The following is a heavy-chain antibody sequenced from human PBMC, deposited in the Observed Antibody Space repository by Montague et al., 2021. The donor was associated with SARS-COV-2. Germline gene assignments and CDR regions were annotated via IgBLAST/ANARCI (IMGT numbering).Heavy chain of an antibody. D-gene: IGHD3-10*01. J-gene: IGHJ3*02. Sequence: SETRSLTCTVSGGSVSSSSYYWGWIRQPPGKGLEWIGSIYYTGSTYYNPSLKSRVTISVDTSKNQFSLKLSSVTAADTAVYYCTRHITGSGNAFDIWGQGTMVTVSS. CDR1: GGSVSSSSYY. CDR2: IYYTGST. CDR3: TRHITGSGNAFDI. V-gene: IGHV4-39*01.